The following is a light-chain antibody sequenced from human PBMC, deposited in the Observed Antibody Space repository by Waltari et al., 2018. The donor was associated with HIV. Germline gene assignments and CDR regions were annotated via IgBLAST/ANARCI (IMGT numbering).Light chain of an antibody. CDR1: TSNIGSNN. V-gene: IGLV1-44*01. Sequence: QSALTQAPSASGTPGQRVDISCSGATSNIGSNNVNWYQHLPGAATKRLIYDNNQRPSGIPDRFSGSKSGSSASLAITGLQSDDEADFYCSTWDDNLNGPVFGGGTRLTVL. CDR3: STWDDNLNGPV. J-gene: IGLJ3*02. CDR2: DNN.